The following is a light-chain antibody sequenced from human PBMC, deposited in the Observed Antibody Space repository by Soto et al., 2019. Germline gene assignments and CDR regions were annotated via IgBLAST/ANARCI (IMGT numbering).Light chain of an antibody. J-gene: IGKJ4*01. CDR2: AAS. CDR3: QQANSFPLT. CDR1: QGISSW. Sequence: DIQMTPSPSSVSASVGDRVTITCRASQGISSWLAWDQQKPGKAPKLLIYAASSLQSGVPSRFSGVGAGTDFAITVSSLQLEDFATYYWQQANSFPLTLGGGPKVEIK. V-gene: IGKV1-12*01.